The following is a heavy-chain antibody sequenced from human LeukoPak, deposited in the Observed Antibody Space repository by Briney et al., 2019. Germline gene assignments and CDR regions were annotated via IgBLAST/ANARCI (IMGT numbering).Heavy chain of an antibody. CDR2: ITGNGGST. J-gene: IGHJ4*02. V-gene: IGHV3-64*01. CDR3: ARGDVMVVAATLNY. Sequence: GGSLRLSCAASGFTISSYAMHWVRQAPGKVLEYVSAITGNGGSTFYANSVKGRFTISRDNSKNTLYLQMGSLRAEDMAVYYCARGDVMVVAATLNYWGQGTLVTVSS. CDR1: GFTISSYA. D-gene: IGHD2-15*01.